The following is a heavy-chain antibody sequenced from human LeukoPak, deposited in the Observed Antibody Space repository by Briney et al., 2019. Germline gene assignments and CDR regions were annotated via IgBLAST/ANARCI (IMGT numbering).Heavy chain of an antibody. V-gene: IGHV4-39*01. CDR3: ARAAGTISGWFDP. Sequence: PSETLSLTCTVSSGSISGSSYFWGWIHQPPGKGLEWIGSIYYSGSTYYNPSLKSRVTISVDTSKNQFSLQLNSVTPEDTAVYYCARAAGTISGWFDPWGQGTLVTVSS. CDR1: SGSISGSSYF. J-gene: IGHJ5*02. CDR2: IYYSGST. D-gene: IGHD6-13*01.